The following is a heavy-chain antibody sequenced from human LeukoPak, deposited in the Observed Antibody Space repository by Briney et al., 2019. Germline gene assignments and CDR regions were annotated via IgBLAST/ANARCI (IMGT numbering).Heavy chain of an antibody. CDR1: GYTFSINW. CDR2: IFPGDSDT. D-gene: IGHD2-2*01. J-gene: IGHJ4*02. Sequence: GESLQISCKGSGYTFSINWIGWVRQLPGKGLEWMGIIFPGDSDTRYSPSFQGQVTISADKSISTAFLQWSSLKASDTAMYYCARLGDCGSTSCTQFDYWGQGTLVTVSS. V-gene: IGHV5-51*01. CDR3: ARLGDCGSTSCTQFDY.